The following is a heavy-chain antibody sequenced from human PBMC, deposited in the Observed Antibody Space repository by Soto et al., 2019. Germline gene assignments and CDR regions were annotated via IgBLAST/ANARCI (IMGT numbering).Heavy chain of an antibody. CDR3: ATGSGTTEWTRGMDV. V-gene: IGHV1-69*08. CDR2: IIPIIGAP. Sequence: VELEQSGAEVKKPGSSVKVSCTTSGDILSGYTFSWVRQAPGQGLEWMGRIIPIIGAPFSTQKFLDRVAFTAAISPSTVYLDLRSLPSEDTAGYYCATGSGTTEWTRGMDVLGKGTRVTVSS. CDR1: GDILSGYT. J-gene: IGHJ6*04. D-gene: IGHD1-1*01.